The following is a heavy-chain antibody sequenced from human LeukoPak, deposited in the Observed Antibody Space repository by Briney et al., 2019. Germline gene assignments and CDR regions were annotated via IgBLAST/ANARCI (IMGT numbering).Heavy chain of an antibody. J-gene: IGHJ4*02. CDR3: AKAYYDSSGYSYYFDY. CDR1: GFTFSSYW. D-gene: IGHD3-22*01. V-gene: IGHV3-7*01. CDR2: IRDDGGEI. Sequence: GGSLRLSCEASGFTFSSYWMSWVRQAPGKGLEWVANIRDDGGEIYYVDSVKGRFTISRDNAKNSLYLQMNSLRAEDTAVYYCAKAYYDSSGYSYYFDYWGQGTLVTVSS.